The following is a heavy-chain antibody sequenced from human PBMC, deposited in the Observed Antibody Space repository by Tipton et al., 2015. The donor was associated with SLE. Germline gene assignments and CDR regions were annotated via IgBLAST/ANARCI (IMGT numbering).Heavy chain of an antibody. CDR3: ARGRPNDWYFDL. Sequence: GSLRLSCAASGFTFSSYAMSWVRQVPGKGLEWVSGVNLQTGDIGYADSVKGRFTISRDNARTSLYLQMNSLRVEDSAFYYCARGRPNDWYFDLWGRGTLVTVSS. CDR2: VNLQTGDI. V-gene: IGHV3-20*04. CDR1: GFTFSSYA. J-gene: IGHJ2*01. D-gene: IGHD2-8*01.